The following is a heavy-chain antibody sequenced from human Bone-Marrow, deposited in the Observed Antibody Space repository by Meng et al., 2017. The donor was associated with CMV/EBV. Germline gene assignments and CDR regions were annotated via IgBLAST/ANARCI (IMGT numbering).Heavy chain of an antibody. D-gene: IGHD4-23*01. CDR1: GGTFSSYT. CDR3: AIGGNSDGCFGY. J-gene: IGHJ4*02. V-gene: IGHV1-69*02. Sequence: SVKVSCKASGGTFSSYTISWVRQAPGQGLEWMGRIIPIHGIANYAQKFQGRVTITADKSTSTAYMELSSLRSEDTAVYYCAIGGNSDGCFGYSGQGTLVTVSS. CDR2: IIPIHGIA.